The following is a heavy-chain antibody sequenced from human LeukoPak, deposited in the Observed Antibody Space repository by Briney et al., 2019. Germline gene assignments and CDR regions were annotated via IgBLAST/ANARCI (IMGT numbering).Heavy chain of an antibody. CDR2: ILYSGST. J-gene: IGHJ4*02. Sequence: KPSETLSLTCTVPGGSTRENYWSWIRQPPGKGLEWIGYILYSGSTNYNPSLQSRVTISVDTSKNQFSLELTSVTAADTAVYYCARHRGSGYVNFFDYWGQGTLVTVSS. CDR1: GGSTRENY. V-gene: IGHV4-59*08. CDR3: ARHRGSGYVNFFDY. D-gene: IGHD3-3*01.